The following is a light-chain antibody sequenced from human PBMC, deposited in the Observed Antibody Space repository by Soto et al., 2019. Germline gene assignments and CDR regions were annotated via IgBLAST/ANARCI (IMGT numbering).Light chain of an antibody. Sequence: QSVLTQSPSASGTPGQRVTISCSGSSSNIGGNTVNWYQQLPGTAPKLLIFIGTHRPSGVPDRFSGSKSGSSASLAISGLQSEDEADYYCAAWDDSLNGVVFGGGTKVTV. V-gene: IGLV1-44*01. CDR3: AAWDDSLNGVV. J-gene: IGLJ2*01. CDR2: IGT. CDR1: SSNIGGNT.